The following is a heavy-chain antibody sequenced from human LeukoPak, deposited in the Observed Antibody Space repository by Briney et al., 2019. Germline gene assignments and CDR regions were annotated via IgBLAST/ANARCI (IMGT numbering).Heavy chain of an antibody. CDR2: IYYSGST. CDR1: GGSISSYY. J-gene: IGHJ4*02. CDR3: ARALYSYGPFFDY. Sequence: SETLSLTCTVSGGSISSYYWSWIRQPPGKGLEWIGYIYYSGSTNCNPSLKSRVTISVDTSKNQFSLKLSSVTAADTAVYYCARALYSYGPFFDYWGQGTLVTVSS. V-gene: IGHV4-59*08. D-gene: IGHD5-18*01.